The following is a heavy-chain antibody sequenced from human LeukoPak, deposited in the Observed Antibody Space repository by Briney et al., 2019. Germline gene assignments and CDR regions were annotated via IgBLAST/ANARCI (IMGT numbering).Heavy chain of an antibody. CDR1: GGSISSYF. CDR3: ARRADSSAYYTY. J-gene: IGHJ4*02. V-gene: IGHV4-59*01. Sequence: SETLSLTCIVSGGSISSYFWSWIRQPPGKGLEWIGHIYYSGSTAYNPSLKSRVAISVDTSGNHFSLNLTSVTAADTAVYYCARRADSSAYYTYWGQGTLVTVFS. CDR2: IYYSGST. D-gene: IGHD3-22*01.